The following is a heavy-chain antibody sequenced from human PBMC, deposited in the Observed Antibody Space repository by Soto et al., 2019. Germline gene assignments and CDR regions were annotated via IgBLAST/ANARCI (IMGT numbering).Heavy chain of an antibody. CDR1: GGSISSYS. CDR2: MYYSGST. J-gene: IGHJ4*02. CDR3: ARDPSFSDFWSGYFDH. Sequence: SETLSLTCTVSGGSISSYSWHWIRQPPGKGLEWIGYMYYSGSTIYNPSLKSRVTISADTSKSQFSLRLTSVTAADTAVYYCARDPSFSDFWSGYFDHWGQGTLVTVSS. V-gene: IGHV4-59*01. D-gene: IGHD3-3*01.